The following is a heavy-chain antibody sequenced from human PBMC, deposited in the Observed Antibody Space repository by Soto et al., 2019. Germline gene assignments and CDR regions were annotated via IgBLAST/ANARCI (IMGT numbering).Heavy chain of an antibody. CDR1: GGSIGSSSYY. Sequence: SETLSLTCTVSGGSIGSSSYYWGWIRQPPGKGLEWIGSIYYSGSTYYNPSLKSRVTISVDTSKNQFSLKLSSVTAADTAVYYCARRDLDYIWGSYPSFDPWGQRTLVTVSS. J-gene: IGHJ5*02. CDR2: IYYSGST. CDR3: ARRDLDYIWGSYPSFDP. D-gene: IGHD3-16*02. V-gene: IGHV4-39*01.